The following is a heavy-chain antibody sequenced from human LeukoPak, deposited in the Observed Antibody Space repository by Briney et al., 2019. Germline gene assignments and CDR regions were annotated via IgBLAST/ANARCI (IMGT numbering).Heavy chain of an antibody. D-gene: IGHD6-19*01. CDR1: GFTFSSYW. V-gene: IGHV3-74*01. CDR3: ARGGLVRSFDY. J-gene: IGHJ4*02. Sequence: PGGSLRLSCAASGFTFSSYWMHWFRQAPGKGLVWVSRINSDGSSTSYADSVKGRFTISRDNAKNTLYLQMNSLRAEDTAVYYCARGGLVRSFDYWGQGTLVTVSS. CDR2: INSDGSST.